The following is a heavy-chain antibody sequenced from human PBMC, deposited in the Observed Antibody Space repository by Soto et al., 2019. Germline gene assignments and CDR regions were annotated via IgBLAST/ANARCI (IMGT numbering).Heavy chain of an antibody. D-gene: IGHD3-22*01. CDR3: ARGSPNAIVVVPQLYYYGMDV. V-gene: IGHV1-69*12. Sequence: QVQLVQSGAEVKKPGSSVMVSCKASGGTFSSYAISWVRQAPGQGLEWMGGIIPIFGTANYAQKFQGRVTITADESTSTAYMELSSLRSEDTAVYYCARGSPNAIVVVPQLYYYGMDVWGQGTTVTVSS. CDR2: IIPIFGTA. J-gene: IGHJ6*02. CDR1: GGTFSSYA.